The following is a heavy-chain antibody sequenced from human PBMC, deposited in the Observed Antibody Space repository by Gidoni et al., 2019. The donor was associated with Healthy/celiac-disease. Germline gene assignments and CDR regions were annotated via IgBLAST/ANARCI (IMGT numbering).Heavy chain of an antibody. D-gene: IGHD5-12*01. CDR3: ARDRGRDGYNYKGYYGMDV. V-gene: IGHV3-21*01. CDR2: ISSSSSSI. J-gene: IGHJ6*02. CDR1: GFTFSSES. Sequence: EVQLVESGVGLVKPGGSLRLACAASGFTFSSESMHWVRPAPGQGLECVSSISSSSSSIYYADSVKGRFTISRDNAKNSLYLQMHSLRAEDTAVYYCARDRGRDGYNYKGYYGMDVWVQGTTVTVSS.